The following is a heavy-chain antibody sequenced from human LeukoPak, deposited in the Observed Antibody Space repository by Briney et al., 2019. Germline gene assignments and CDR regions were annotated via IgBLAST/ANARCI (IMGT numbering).Heavy chain of an antibody. CDR2: ISSSSSTI. D-gene: IGHD3-22*01. V-gene: IGHV3-48*04. Sequence: GGSLRLSCAASGFTFSSYSMNWVRQAPGKGLEWVSYISSSSSTIYYADSVKGRFTISRDNAKNSLYLQMNSLRAEDTAVYYCARDRYYYDSSGYYWGEFGYWGQGTLVTVSS. J-gene: IGHJ4*02. CDR3: ARDRYYYDSSGYYWGEFGY. CDR1: GFTFSSYS.